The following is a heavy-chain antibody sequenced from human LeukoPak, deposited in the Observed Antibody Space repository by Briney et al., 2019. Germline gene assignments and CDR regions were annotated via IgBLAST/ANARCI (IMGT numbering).Heavy chain of an antibody. Sequence: GGSLRLSCAAPGFTFSDYAMSWVRQAPGKGLEWVSAISGVGAKPYYTDSVKGRFTISRDNSKNTLYLQLNSLRADDTAVYYCAKLSPHGGIGYWGQGTLVTVSS. D-gene: IGHD4-23*01. CDR1: GFTFSDYA. J-gene: IGHJ4*02. CDR2: ISGVGAKP. V-gene: IGHV3-23*01. CDR3: AKLSPHGGIGY.